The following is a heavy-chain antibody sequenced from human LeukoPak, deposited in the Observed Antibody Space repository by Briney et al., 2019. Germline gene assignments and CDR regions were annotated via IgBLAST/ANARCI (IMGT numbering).Heavy chain of an antibody. Sequence: PGGSLRLSCAASGFTFSSYAMHWVRQAPGKGLEWVAVISYDGSNKYYADSVKGRFTISRDNSKSTLYLQMNSLRAEDTAVYYCASSVLRFLHYWGQGTLVTVSS. CDR2: ISYDGSNK. D-gene: IGHD3-3*01. J-gene: IGHJ4*02. CDR3: ASSVLRFLHY. V-gene: IGHV3-30-3*01. CDR1: GFTFSSYA.